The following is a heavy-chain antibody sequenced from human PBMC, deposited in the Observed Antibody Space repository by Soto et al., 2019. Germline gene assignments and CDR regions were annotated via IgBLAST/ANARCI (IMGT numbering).Heavy chain of an antibody. CDR1: GYTFTGYY. D-gene: IGHD3-10*01. Sequence: RASVKVSCKASGYTFTGYYMHWVRQAPGQGLEWMGWINPNSGGTNYAQKFQGRVTMTRDTSISTAYMELSRLRSDDTAVYYCARGVRGVMGYYYYGMDVWGQGTTVTVS. V-gene: IGHV1-2*02. CDR3: ARGVRGVMGYYYYGMDV. J-gene: IGHJ6*02. CDR2: INPNSGGT.